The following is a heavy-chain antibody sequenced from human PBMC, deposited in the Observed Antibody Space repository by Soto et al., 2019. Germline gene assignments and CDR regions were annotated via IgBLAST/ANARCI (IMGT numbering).Heavy chain of an antibody. D-gene: IGHD5-12*01. CDR3: ARSSGYELDAFDV. V-gene: IGHV4-30-2*01. CDR1: GDTISTGGYS. CDR2: TYHSGNP. J-gene: IGHJ3*01. Sequence: SETLSLTCGVSGDTISTGGYSWAWIRQPPGKALEWIGHTYHSGNPYYNPSLKSRVIISVDRSKNQFSLKVRSVTAADTAVYYCARSSGYELDAFDVWGQGTKVTVSS.